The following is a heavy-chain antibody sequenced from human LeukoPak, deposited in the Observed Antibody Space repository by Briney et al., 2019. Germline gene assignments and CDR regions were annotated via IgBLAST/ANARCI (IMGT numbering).Heavy chain of an antibody. V-gene: IGHV3-21*01. CDR2: ISSSSSHI. J-gene: IGHJ4*02. CDR1: GFTFSSYS. Sequence: PGGSLRLSCAASGFTFSSYSMNWVRQAPGKGLDWVSSISSSSSHIYYADSVKGRFTISRDTPQNSPYLPINSLRAEKTAVYYCARGKNFDWDPKFDYWGQGTLVTVSS. CDR3: ARGKNFDWDPKFDY. D-gene: IGHD3-9*01.